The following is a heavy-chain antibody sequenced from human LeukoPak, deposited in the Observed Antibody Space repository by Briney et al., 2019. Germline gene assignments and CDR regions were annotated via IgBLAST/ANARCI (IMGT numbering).Heavy chain of an antibody. V-gene: IGHV3-23*01. CDR2: ISGSGGSI. CDR3: AKMEGQRLYDYCMDV. CDR1: GFTFSSYA. Sequence: PGGSLRLSCAASGFTFSSYAMSWVRQAPGKGLEWVSSISGSGGSIYYADSVKGRFTISRDNSKSTLYLQMNSLRADDTAVYYCAKMEGQRLYDYCMDVWGRGTTVTVSS. J-gene: IGHJ6*03. D-gene: IGHD3-3*01.